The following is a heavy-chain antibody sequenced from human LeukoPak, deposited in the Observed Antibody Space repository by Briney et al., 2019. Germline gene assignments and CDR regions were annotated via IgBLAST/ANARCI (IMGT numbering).Heavy chain of an antibody. CDR1: RFTFSSFG. J-gene: IGHJ4*02. V-gene: IGHV3-30*02. CDR2: IRFDGSTK. CDR3: AKGHCSSTSCYGTGFDY. D-gene: IGHD2-2*01. Sequence: GGSLRLSCAASRFTFSSFGMHWVRQAPGKGLEWLAFIRFDGSTKYYADSVRGRFTISRDNSKSTVYLQMGSLRAEDTAVYYCAKGHCSSTSCYGTGFDYWGQGTLVTVSS.